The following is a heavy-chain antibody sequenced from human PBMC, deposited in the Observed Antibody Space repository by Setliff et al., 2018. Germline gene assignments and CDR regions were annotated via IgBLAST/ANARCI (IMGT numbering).Heavy chain of an antibody. CDR2: IFPADADT. CDR3: AQKHQRASWAFDP. V-gene: IGHV5-51*01. J-gene: IGHJ5*02. Sequence: PGESLKISCTGSGYSFITYWIGWVRQMPGKGLEWMGMIFPADADTRYNPSFKGQVTMSLDRSITTAYLQWDSLKASDTAIYYCAQKHQRASWAFDPWGRGTLVTVSS. D-gene: IGHD2-2*01. CDR1: GYSFITYW.